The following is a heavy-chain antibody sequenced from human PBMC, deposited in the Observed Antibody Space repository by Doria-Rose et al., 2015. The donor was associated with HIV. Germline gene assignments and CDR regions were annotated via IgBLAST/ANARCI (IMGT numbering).Heavy chain of an antibody. CDR1: GVSLSSPGMG. J-gene: IGHJ4*02. D-gene: IGHD6-13*01. V-gene: IGHV2-26*01. CDR2: MFSDDER. Sequence: SGPVLVKPTETLTLTCTVSGVSLSSPGMGVSWIRQPPGKALEWLANMFSDDERTYKTSLKSRLTSSRGTSKGQVVLTMTDMDPVDTATYYCARIKSSRWYHKYYFDFWGQGTLVIVSA. CDR3: ARIKSSRWYHKYYFDF.